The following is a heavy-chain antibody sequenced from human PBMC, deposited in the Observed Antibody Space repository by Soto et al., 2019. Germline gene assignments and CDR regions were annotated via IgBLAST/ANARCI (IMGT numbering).Heavy chain of an antibody. Sequence: QVQLVQSGGEGKKPGASVKVSCEASAYTFTRYGVNWVRQAPGQGLEWMGWINSSNGNVEYAQKLQGRVPMTIDTSTSTAYMGLRSLRSDDTAVYYCARGGPTSADHYYGMDVWGQGTTVTVSS. J-gene: IGHJ6*02. CDR2: INSSNGNV. V-gene: IGHV1-18*01. D-gene: IGHD3-10*01. CDR1: AYTFTRYG. CDR3: ARGGPTSADHYYGMDV.